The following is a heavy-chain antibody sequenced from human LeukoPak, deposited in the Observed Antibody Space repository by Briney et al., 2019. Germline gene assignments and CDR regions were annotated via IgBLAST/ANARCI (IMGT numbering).Heavy chain of an antibody. CDR2: IIPIFGTA. CDR1: GGTLSSYA. CDR3: ASGRSSSWYSLLDY. V-gene: IGHV1-69*06. J-gene: IGHJ4*02. Sequence: ASVKVSCKASGGTLSSYAISWVRQAPGQGLEWMGGIIPIFGTANYAQKFQGRVTVTADKSTSTAYMELSSLRSEDTAVYYCASGRSSSWYSLLDYWGQGTLVTVSS. D-gene: IGHD6-13*01.